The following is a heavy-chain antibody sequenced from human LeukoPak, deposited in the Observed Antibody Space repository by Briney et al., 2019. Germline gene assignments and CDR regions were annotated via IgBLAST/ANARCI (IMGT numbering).Heavy chain of an antibody. D-gene: IGHD4-23*01. J-gene: IGHJ4*02. CDR3: ARRGVTLLDY. Sequence: GGSLRLSCTASVFPFSDYYMSWIRQAPGKGLEWVSYISSSGGTMYYADSVKGRFTISRDNAMNSLYLQMNSLRAEDTAVYYCARRGVTLLDYWGQGTLVTVSS. CDR2: ISSSGGTM. CDR1: VFPFSDYY. V-gene: IGHV3-11*01.